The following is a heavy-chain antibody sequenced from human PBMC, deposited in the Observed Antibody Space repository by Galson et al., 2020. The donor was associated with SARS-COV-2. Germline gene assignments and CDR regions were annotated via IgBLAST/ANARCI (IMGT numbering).Heavy chain of an antibody. CDR1: GFDFRIYE. CDR2: IDSGGRNM. V-gene: IGHV3-48*03. J-gene: IGHJ4*02. CDR3: APSESLGVTEGDY. D-gene: IGHD1-26*01. Sequence: GGSLRLSCEASGFDFRIYEMNWVRQAPGKGLEWVSHIDSGGRNMYYTDSGKGRFTISRDNAKNSLHLQMNSLRAEDTAVYYCAPSESLGVTEGDYWGQGTLVTVSS.